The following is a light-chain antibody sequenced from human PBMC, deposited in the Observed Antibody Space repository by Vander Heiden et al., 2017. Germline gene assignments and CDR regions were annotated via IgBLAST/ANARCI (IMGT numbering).Light chain of an antibody. J-gene: IGLJ2*01. CDR3: QSFDTSLSGPVV. CDR1: NSNIGAGYD. CDR2: VNT. Sequence: QSVLTQPPSVSGAPGQRVTISCTGSNSNIGAGYDVHWYQQLPGIAPKLLIYVNTNRPSGVPDRFSGSTSGTSASLAITGLQAEDEADYYCQSFDTSLSGPVVFGGGTKVTVL. V-gene: IGLV1-40*01.